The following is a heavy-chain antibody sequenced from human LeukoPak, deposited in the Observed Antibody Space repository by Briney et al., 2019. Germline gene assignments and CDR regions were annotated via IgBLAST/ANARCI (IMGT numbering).Heavy chain of an antibody. J-gene: IGHJ6*02. CDR3: ARERIYYGPGGDLRDARLFYYYGMDV. CDR2: IYSDGKT. CDR1: GLTVSSNC. Sequence: GGSLRLSCAGPGLTVSSNCMSWVRQAPGKGLEWVSVIYSDGKTNYADSVRGRFTISRDNSKNTLYLQMSSLRDEDTAVYYCARERIYYGPGGDLRDARLFYYYGMDVWGQGTTVTASS. V-gene: IGHV3-53*01. D-gene: IGHD3-10*01.